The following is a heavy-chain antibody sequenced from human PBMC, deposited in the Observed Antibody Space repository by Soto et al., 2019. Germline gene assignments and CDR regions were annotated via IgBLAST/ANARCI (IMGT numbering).Heavy chain of an antibody. CDR2: IKQDGSEK. D-gene: IGHD3-16*01. CDR3: ARGGRDAYNWFDP. J-gene: IGHJ5*02. Sequence: EAQLVESGGGLVQPGGSLRVSCAVSGFTFSSYWMSWVRQAPGKGLEWVAKIKQDGSEKDYVDSVKGRFTISRDNANNSLYLHMYGLRAEDTAVYYCARGGRDAYNWFDPWGQGTLVTVSS. V-gene: IGHV3-7*01. CDR1: GFTFSSYW.